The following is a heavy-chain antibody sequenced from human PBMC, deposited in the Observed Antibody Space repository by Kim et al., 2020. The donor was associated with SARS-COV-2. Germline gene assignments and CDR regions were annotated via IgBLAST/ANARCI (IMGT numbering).Heavy chain of an antibody. CDR1: GFTFSSYG. Sequence: GGSLRLSCAASGFTFSSYGMHLVRQAPGKGLEWVAVIWYDGSNKYYADSVKGRFTISRDNSKNTLYLQMNSLRAEDTAVYYCASSEIVGATGEAIGWGQGTLVTVSS. V-gene: IGHV3-33*01. CDR3: ASSEIVGATGEAIG. D-gene: IGHD1-26*01. CDR2: IWYDGSNK. J-gene: IGHJ4*02.